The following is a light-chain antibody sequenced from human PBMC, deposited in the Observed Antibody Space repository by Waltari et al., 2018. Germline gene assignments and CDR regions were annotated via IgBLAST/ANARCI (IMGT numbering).Light chain of an antibody. CDR3: LQYNGEPRT. V-gene: IGKV1-5*03. Sequence: DIQMTQSPSTLSASVGDRVTLTCRASQNINTWLALHQQKPGKAPKLMIYKASSLESGVPSRFSGSGSGTEFTLTISSLQPDDFATYYCLQYNGEPRTFGQGTKVEVK. CDR2: KAS. CDR1: QNINTW. J-gene: IGKJ1*01.